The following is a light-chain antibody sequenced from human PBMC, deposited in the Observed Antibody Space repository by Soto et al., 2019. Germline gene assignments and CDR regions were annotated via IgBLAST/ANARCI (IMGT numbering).Light chain of an antibody. CDR2: APF. CDR1: QCISGA. Sequence: DIQKTKSPSSLSASVGDRVTITCRSSQCISGALNWYQQKPGKAPKLLIYAPFSLHRGVPSSFTSRGSGTDFPLTTSSLPPEDFATYYCQPGYTTPITFRHGTRL. V-gene: IGKV1-39*01. CDR3: QPGYTTPIT. J-gene: IGKJ5*01.